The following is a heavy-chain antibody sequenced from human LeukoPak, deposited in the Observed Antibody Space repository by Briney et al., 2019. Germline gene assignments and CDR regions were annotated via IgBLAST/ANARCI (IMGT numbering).Heavy chain of an antibody. CDR1: GGSFSGYY. Sequence: PSETLSLTCAVYGGSFSGYYWGWIRQTPGKLLEWIGSVYNSGSTYYIPSLKSRVTISVDTSRNQFSMKLSSVTAADTSVYYCEAERWIQGEDYWGQGTLVTVS. J-gene: IGHJ4*02. CDR3: EAERWIQGEDY. CDR2: VYNSGST. D-gene: IGHD5-24*01. V-gene: IGHV4-34*01.